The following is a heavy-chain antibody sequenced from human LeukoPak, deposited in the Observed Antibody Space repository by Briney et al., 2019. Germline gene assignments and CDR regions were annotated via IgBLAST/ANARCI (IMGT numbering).Heavy chain of an antibody. CDR3: ARANWGVGLYYFDY. Sequence: PGGSLRLSCAASGFTFSSQSMNWVRQAPGKGLEWVSYISSSSNTIYYADSVKGRFTISRDNAKNSLYLQMSSLRAEDTAVYYCARANWGVGLYYFDYWGQGTLVTVSS. CDR1: GFTFSSQS. CDR2: ISSSSNTI. J-gene: IGHJ4*02. V-gene: IGHV3-48*01. D-gene: IGHD7-27*01.